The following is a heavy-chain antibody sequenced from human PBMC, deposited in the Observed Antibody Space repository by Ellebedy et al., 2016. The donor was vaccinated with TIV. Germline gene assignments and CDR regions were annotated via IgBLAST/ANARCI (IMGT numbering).Heavy chain of an antibody. D-gene: IGHD4-17*01. Sequence: GESLKISCAASGFTFSDYWMSWVRQAPGKGLEWVANIEQDGSEKYYVDSVKGRFTISRDNAKNSLYLQMNSLRAEDTAVYYCTSRHYGATDYWGQGTLVTVSS. CDR3: TSRHYGATDY. J-gene: IGHJ4*02. V-gene: IGHV3-7*03. CDR2: IEQDGSEK. CDR1: GFTFSDYW.